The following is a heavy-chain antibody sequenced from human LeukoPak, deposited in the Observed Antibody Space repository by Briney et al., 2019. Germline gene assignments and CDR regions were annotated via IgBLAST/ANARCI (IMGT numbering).Heavy chain of an antibody. CDR1: GGSISSYY. CDR2: IYTSGST. D-gene: IGHD5-18*01. CDR3: ASTTRRGYSYGSLDY. V-gene: IGHV4-4*07. Sequence: SETLSLTRTVSGGSISSYYWSWIRQPAGKGLEWIGRIYTSGSTNYNPSLKSRVTMSVDTSKNQFSLKLSSVTAADTAVYYCASTTRRGYSYGSLDYWGQGTLVTVSS. J-gene: IGHJ4*02.